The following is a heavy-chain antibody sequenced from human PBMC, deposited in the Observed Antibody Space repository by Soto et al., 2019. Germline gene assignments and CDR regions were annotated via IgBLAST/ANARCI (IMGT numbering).Heavy chain of an antibody. J-gene: IGHJ4*02. Sequence: PSETLSLTCAANGGSFTGYYWSWIRQLPGKGLEWIGDINQSGGGTSNYNPSLKSRVTMSLDTSNIQFSLKLSSVTAADTALYYCARGIAYNFWSGKYYFDYWGLGTLVTV. CDR3: ARGIAYNFWSGKYYFDY. CDR1: GGSFTGYY. D-gene: IGHD3-3*01. CDR2: INQSGGGTS. V-gene: IGHV4-34*01.